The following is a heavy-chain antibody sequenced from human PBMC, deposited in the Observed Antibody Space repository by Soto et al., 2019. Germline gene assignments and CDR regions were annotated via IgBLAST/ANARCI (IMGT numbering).Heavy chain of an antibody. Sequence: QVQLVESGGGVVQPGRSLRLSCAASGFTFSSYGMHWVRQAPGKGLEWVAVISYDGSNKYHADSVKGRFTISRDNSKNTLYLQMNSLRAEDTAVYYCAKAKGYCSGGSCHLDYWGQGTLVTVSS. J-gene: IGHJ4*02. CDR1: GFTFSSYG. CDR2: ISYDGSNK. CDR3: AKAKGYCSGGSCHLDY. V-gene: IGHV3-30*18. D-gene: IGHD2-15*01.